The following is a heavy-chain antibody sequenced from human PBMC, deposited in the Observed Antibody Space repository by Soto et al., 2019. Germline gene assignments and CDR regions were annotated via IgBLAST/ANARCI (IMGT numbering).Heavy chain of an antibody. CDR1: GYTFTSYG. D-gene: IGHD2-15*01. V-gene: IGHV1-18*01. Sequence: QVQLVQSGAEVKKSGASVKVSCKASGYTFTSYGISWVRQAPGQGLEWMGWISAYNGNTNYAQKLQGRVTMTTDTSTSTAYMELRSLRSDDTAVYYCARVSVVVVAADNWFDPWGQGTLVTVSS. CDR2: ISAYNGNT. CDR3: ARVSVVVVAADNWFDP. J-gene: IGHJ5*02.